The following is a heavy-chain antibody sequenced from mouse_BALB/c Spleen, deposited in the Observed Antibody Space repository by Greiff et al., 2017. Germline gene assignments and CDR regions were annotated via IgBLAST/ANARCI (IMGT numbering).Heavy chain of an antibody. V-gene: IGHV1S56*01. J-gene: IGHJ1*01. Sequence: VQLQQSGPELVKPGASVRISCKASGYTFTSYYIHWVKQRPGQGLEWIGWIYPGNVNTKYNEKFKGKATLTADKSSSTAYMQLSSLTSEDSAVYVCARGGTTVVGYFDVWGAGTTVTVSS. CDR1: GYTFTSYY. CDR2: IYPGNVNT. D-gene: IGHD1-1*01. CDR3: ARGGTTVVGYFDV.